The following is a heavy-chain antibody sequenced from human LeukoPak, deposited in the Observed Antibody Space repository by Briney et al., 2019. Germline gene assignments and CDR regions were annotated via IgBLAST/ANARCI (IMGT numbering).Heavy chain of an antibody. CDR2: ISWNNGSI. Sequence: GRSLRLSCAASGFTFDDYAMHWVRQAPGKGLEWVSGISWNNGSIGYADSVKGRFTISRDNAKNSLYLQMNSLRAEDTALYYCARDHYYDSSGYYRSPKYYYYGMDVWGQGTTVTVSS. D-gene: IGHD3-22*01. CDR1: GFTFDDYA. V-gene: IGHV3-9*01. J-gene: IGHJ6*02. CDR3: ARDHYYDSSGYYRSPKYYYYGMDV.